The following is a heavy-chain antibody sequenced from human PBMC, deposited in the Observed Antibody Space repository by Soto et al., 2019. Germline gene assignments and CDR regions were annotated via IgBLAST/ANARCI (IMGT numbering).Heavy chain of an antibody. J-gene: IGHJ4*02. CDR2: INADGTST. CDR1: GFTFSNSW. D-gene: IGHD2-2*01. CDR3: VKVLARGVGVPRFYFDS. Sequence: GGSLRLSCAASGFTFSNSWMHWVRQVSGKGLEWVSRINADGTSTSYADSVKGRFTIPRDNAKNTLYLHVNSLRAEDTAVYYCVKVLARGVGVPRFYFDSWGQGALVTVSS. V-gene: IGHV3-74*01.